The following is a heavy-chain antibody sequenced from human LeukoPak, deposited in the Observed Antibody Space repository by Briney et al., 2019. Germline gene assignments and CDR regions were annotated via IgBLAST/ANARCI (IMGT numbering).Heavy chain of an antibody. V-gene: IGHV4-4*07. CDR2: IYTSGST. J-gene: IGHJ5*02. Sequence: PSETLSLTCTVPGGSISSYYWSWIRRPAGKGLEWIGRIYTSGSTNYNPSLKSRVTMSVDTSKNQFSLKLSSVTAADTAVYYCARDSRCSGGSCPNWFDPWGQGTLVTVSS. D-gene: IGHD2-15*01. CDR1: GGSISSYY. CDR3: ARDSRCSGGSCPNWFDP.